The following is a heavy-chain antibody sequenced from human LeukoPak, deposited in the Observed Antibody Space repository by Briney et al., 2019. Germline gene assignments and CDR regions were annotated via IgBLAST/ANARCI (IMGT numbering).Heavy chain of an antibody. Sequence: PGRSLRLSCAASGFTFSSYGMHWVRQAPGKGLEWVAVISYDGSNKYYADSVKGRFTISRDNSKNTLYLQMNSLRAEDTAVYYCAKGLMWWMVTALDYWGQGTLVTVSS. CDR3: AKGLMWWMVTALDY. CDR2: ISYDGSNK. D-gene: IGHD2-21*02. V-gene: IGHV3-30*18. J-gene: IGHJ4*02. CDR1: GFTFSSYG.